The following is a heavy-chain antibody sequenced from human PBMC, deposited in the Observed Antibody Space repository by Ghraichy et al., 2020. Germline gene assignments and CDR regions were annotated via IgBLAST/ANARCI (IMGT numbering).Heavy chain of an antibody. CDR1: GFTFSVYA. CDR2: MSGNGDYK. J-gene: IGHJ4*02. Sequence: GGSLRLSCEASGFTFSVYAMSWVRQAPGKGLEWVSFMSGNGDYKNYAESVKGRFTISRDNSKNTLYLQMNSLRAEDTAVFYCAKNQGMVIWGYHFDHWGPGTGVTVSS. D-gene: IGHD3-3*01. CDR3: AKNQGMVIWGYHFDH. V-gene: IGHV3-23*01.